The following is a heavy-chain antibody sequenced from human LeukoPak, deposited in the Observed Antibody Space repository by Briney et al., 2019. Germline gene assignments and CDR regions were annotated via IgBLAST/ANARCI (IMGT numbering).Heavy chain of an antibody. CDR2: ISSSTNTI. CDR3: ARELNGYGYYFFDY. CDR1: GFPSTLYN. V-gene: IGHV3-48*04. J-gene: IGHJ4*02. Sequence: GGSLRLSCEVSGFPSTLYNMNWVRQAPGKGLEWLSYISSSTNTIYYADSVKGRFTISRDNAKNSLYLQVNGLGAEDTAVYYCARELNGYGYYFFDYWGPGTLVTVSS. D-gene: IGHD3-16*01.